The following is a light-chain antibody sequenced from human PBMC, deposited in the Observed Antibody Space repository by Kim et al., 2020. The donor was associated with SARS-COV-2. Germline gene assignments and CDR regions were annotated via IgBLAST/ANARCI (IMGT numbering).Light chain of an antibody. V-gene: IGLV2-11*01. J-gene: IGLJ3*02. CDR2: DVS. CDR1: SSDVGGYDY. CDR3: CSYAGSYVWV. Sequence: GQSVTISCTGTSSDVGGYDYVSWYQQHPGKAPKLMIYDVSKRPSGVPDRFSGPKSGNTASLTISGLQAEDEADYYCCSYAGSYVWVFGGGTQLTVL.